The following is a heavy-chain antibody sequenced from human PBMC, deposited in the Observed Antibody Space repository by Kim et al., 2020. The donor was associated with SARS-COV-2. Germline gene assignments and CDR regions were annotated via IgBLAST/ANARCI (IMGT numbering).Heavy chain of an antibody. CDR3: AGYSTDGFDP. V-gene: IGHV3-30*03. CDR2: ISYDGSNK. CDR1: GFTFSSYG. J-gene: IGHJ5*02. D-gene: IGHD2-21*01. Sequence: GGSLRLSCAASGFTFSSYGMHWVRQVPGKGLEWVAVISYDGSNKDYADSVKGRFTISRDNSKNTLYLQMNSLRAEDTAVYYCAGYSTDGFDPWGQGTLVTVSS.